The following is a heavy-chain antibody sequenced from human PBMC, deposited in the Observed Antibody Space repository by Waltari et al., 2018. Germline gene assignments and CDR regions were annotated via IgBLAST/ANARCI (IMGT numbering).Heavy chain of an antibody. CDR2: MDYSGRT. D-gene: IGHD5-12*01. V-gene: IGHV4-39*07. J-gene: IGHJ5*02. Sequence: QLQLQESGPGLVKPPETLSLTCTVSGGSISSSSYYWGWIRQPPGKGLAWVASMDYSGRTYYNPSLKSRVTISVDTSKNQFSLEVRSVTAADTAVYYCARGFGSATTSRFDPWGQGIVVTVSS. CDR1: GGSISSSSYY. CDR3: ARGFGSATTSRFDP.